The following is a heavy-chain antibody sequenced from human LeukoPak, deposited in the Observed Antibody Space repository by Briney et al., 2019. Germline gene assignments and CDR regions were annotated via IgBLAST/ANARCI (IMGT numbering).Heavy chain of an antibody. J-gene: IGHJ6*03. D-gene: IGHD3-22*01. Sequence: ASVKVSCKASGYTFTSYYMHWVRQAPGQGLEWMGIINPSGGSTSYAQKFQGRVTMTRNTSISTAYMELSSLRSEDTAVYYCARGHYYDSSGYNPRLYYYYMDVWGKGTTVTISS. CDR1: GYTFTSYY. CDR2: INPSGGST. V-gene: IGHV1-46*01. CDR3: ARGHYYDSSGYNPRLYYYYMDV.